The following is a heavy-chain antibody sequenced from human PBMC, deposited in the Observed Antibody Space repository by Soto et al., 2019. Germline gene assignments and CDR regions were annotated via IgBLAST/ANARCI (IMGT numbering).Heavy chain of an antibody. Sequence: QVQLVQSGAEVKKPGASVKVSCKASGYTFTSYYMHWVRQAPGQGLERMGIINPSGGSTSYAQKVQGRVTMTSDTSKSTVYMGLGSLLSEYTAVYYWSRDLGTYYYGSGGYYNGDDGFDIWGQGTMVTVSS. CDR1: GYTFTSYY. CDR2: INPSGGST. CDR3: SRDLGTYYYGSGGYYNGDDGFDI. D-gene: IGHD3-10*01. V-gene: IGHV1-46*01. J-gene: IGHJ3*02.